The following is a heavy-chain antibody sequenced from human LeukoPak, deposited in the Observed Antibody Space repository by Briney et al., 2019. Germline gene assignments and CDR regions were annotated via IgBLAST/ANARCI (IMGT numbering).Heavy chain of an antibody. CDR3: ARDGRPMDV. Sequence: GGSLRLSCAVSGFTFSRYWMSWVRQAPGKGLEWVANIKEDGSEKYYVDSVKGRFTISRDNAKNSLYLQMNSLRAGDTAVYYCARDGRPMDVWGKGTTVTVSS. V-gene: IGHV3-7*01. J-gene: IGHJ6*03. CDR2: IKEDGSEK. CDR1: GFTFSRYW.